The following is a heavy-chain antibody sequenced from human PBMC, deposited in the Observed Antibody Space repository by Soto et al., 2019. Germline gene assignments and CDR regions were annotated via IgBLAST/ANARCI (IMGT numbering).Heavy chain of an antibody. D-gene: IGHD1-7*01. CDR2: ISGSGGST. CDR3: ARDRTGTTGVDY. Sequence: EVQLLESGGGLVQPGGSLRLSCAASGFTFSSYAMSWVRQAPGKGLEWVSAISGSGGSTYYADSVKGRFTISRDNSKNTLYLQMNSLRAEDTAVYYCARDRTGTTGVDYWGQGTLVTVSS. J-gene: IGHJ4*02. CDR1: GFTFSSYA. V-gene: IGHV3-23*01.